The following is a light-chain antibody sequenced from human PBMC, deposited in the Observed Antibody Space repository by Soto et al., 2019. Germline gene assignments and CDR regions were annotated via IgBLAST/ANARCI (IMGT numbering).Light chain of an antibody. CDR2: EVS. J-gene: IGLJ3*02. V-gene: IGLV2-14*01. CDR3: NSYTSSRPPGV. CDR1: SSDIGDYHF. Sequence: QSALTQPASVSGSPGQSITISCTGTSSDIGDYHFVSWYQQHPGEAPKLIIYEVSRRPSGVSDRFSGSKSGNTASLTISGLQADDEADYYCNSYTSSRPPGVFGGGTKVTVL.